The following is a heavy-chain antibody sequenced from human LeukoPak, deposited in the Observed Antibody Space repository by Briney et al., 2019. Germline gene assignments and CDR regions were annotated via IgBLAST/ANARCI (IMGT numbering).Heavy chain of an antibody. CDR3: ARDQYCSSTSCPLLGGFDP. CDR2: INPSGGST. J-gene: IGHJ5*02. CDR1: GYTFTSHY. D-gene: IGHD2-2*01. V-gene: IGHV1-46*01. Sequence: ASVKVSCKASGYTFTSHYMHWVRQAPGQGLEWMGIINPSGGSTSYAQKFQGRVTMTRDTSTSTVYMELSSLRSEDTAVYYCARDQYCSSTSCPLLGGFDPWGQGTLVTVSS.